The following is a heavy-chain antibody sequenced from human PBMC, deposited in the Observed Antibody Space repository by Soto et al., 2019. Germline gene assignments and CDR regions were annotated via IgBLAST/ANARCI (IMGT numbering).Heavy chain of an antibody. CDR2: ISAHNGNT. CDR3: ARGRYGDY. V-gene: IGHV1-18*01. D-gene: IGHD1-1*01. CDR1: GYAFTTYG. Sequence: QVHLVQSGAEVKKPGASVKVSCQGSGYAFTTYGITWVRQAPGQGLEWMGWISAHNGNTNYAQKLRGIAPVTRAPSTSTASMVRRSMRDDDTALYDWARGRYGDYWGQGALVTVSS. J-gene: IGHJ4*02.